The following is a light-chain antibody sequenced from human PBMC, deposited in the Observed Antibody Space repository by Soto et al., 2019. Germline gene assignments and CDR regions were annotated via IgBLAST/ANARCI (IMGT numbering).Light chain of an antibody. CDR2: TAS. Sequence: QMTQSPSSLSASVGDRVTITCRASQSLNTYLNWYQQKPGKAPKLLIFTASSLQSGVPSRFSGSGAGTDFTLNICGLQPEDFATYSCQQSYSTPYTFGQGTKLEIK. J-gene: IGKJ2*01. CDR1: QSLNTY. V-gene: IGKV1-39*01. CDR3: QQSYSTPYT.